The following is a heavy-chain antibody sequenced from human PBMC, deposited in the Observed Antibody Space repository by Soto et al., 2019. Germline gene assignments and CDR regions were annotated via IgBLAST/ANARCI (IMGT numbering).Heavy chain of an antibody. J-gene: IGHJ3*02. CDR1: GGSISSYY. D-gene: IGHD3-9*01. CDR3: ARQIKDFDWLLYYGAFDI. Sequence: QVQLQESGPGLVKPSETLSLTCTVSGGSISSYYWSWIRQPPGKGLEWIGYIYYSGSTNYNPSLKRRVTISVDTSKNQFSLKLSSVTAADTAVYYCARQIKDFDWLLYYGAFDIWGQGTMVTVSS. V-gene: IGHV4-59*08. CDR2: IYYSGST.